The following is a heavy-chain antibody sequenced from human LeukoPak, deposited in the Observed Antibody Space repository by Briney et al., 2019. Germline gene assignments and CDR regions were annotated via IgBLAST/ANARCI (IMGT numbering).Heavy chain of an antibody. Sequence: SETLSPTCAVYGGSFSGYYWSWIRQPPGKGLEWIGEINHSGSTNYNPSLKSRVTISVDTSKNQFSLKLSSVTAADTAVYYCAREEGFDGSGSYGPRDYWGQGTLVTVSS. CDR2: INHSGST. J-gene: IGHJ4*02. D-gene: IGHD3-10*01. CDR1: GGSFSGYY. V-gene: IGHV4-34*01. CDR3: AREEGFDGSGSYGPRDY.